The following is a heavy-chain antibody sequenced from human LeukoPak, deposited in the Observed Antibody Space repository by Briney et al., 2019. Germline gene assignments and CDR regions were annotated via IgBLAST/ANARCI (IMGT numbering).Heavy chain of an antibody. Sequence: ASVKVSCKASGYTFTSYDINWVRQAPGQGLEWMGWINPNSGGTNYAQKFQGRVTMTRDTSISTAYMELSRLRSDDTAVYYCAREGTAVTTNFDYWGQGTLVTVSS. D-gene: IGHD4-17*01. J-gene: IGHJ4*02. CDR2: INPNSGGT. CDR1: GYTFTSYD. CDR3: AREGTAVTTNFDY. V-gene: IGHV1-2*02.